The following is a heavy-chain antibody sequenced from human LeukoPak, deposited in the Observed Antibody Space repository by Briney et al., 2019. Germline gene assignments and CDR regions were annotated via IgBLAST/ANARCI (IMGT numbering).Heavy chain of an antibody. J-gene: IGHJ4*02. CDR1: GFTFSSYS. CDR2: ISTSTSYI. D-gene: IGHD3-10*01. CDR3: ARGMLRGVMDY. V-gene: IGHV3-21*01. Sequence: GSLRLSCAASGFTFSSYSMNWVRQAPGKGLEWVSSISTSTSYIYYADSVKGRFTISRDNAKNSLYLQMNSLRAEDTAVYYCARGMLRGVMDYWGQGTLVTVSS.